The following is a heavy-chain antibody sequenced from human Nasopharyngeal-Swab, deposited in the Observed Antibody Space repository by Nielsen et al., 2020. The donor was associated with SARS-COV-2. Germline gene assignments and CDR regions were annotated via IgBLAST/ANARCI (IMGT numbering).Heavy chain of an antibody. CDR1: GFTFSDHY. D-gene: IGHD3-3*01. CDR2: TRNKANSYTT. V-gene: IGHV3-72*01. CDR3: ARGATIFGVVLGDSYGMDV. Sequence: CAASGFTFSDHYMDWVRQAPGKGLEWVGRTRNKANSYTTEYAASVKGRFTISRDDSENSVYLQMNSLKTEDTAVYYCARGATIFGVVLGDSYGMDVWGQGTTVTVSS. J-gene: IGHJ6*02.